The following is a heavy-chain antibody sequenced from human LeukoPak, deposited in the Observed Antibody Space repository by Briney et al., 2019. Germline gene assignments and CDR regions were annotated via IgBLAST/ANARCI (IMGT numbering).Heavy chain of an antibody. CDR3: ARVRGPTVTTMYFDY. Sequence: ADSMKGRFTVSRDDAKNSLSLHTNSLRAEDTAVYYCARVRGPTVTTMYFDYWGQGTLVTVSS. V-gene: IGHV3-11*06. D-gene: IGHD4-17*01. J-gene: IGHJ4*02.